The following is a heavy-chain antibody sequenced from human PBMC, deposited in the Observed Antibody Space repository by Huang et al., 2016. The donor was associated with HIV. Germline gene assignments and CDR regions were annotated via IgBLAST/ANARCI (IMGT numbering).Heavy chain of an antibody. CDR2: IFPDDSDT. D-gene: IGHD6-6*01. CDR1: VYRFCGYW. J-gene: IGHJ4*02. CDR3: ARRFSSSSGYFDY. Sequence: VQLVQSGAEVKKPGESLKISFKGSVYRFCGYWIAWVRQMAGKGLEWMWIIFPDDSDTTYSPSFEGQVTISADKAIGTAYLQWSSLKASDTAMYYCARRFSSSSGYFDYWGQGSLVTVSS. V-gene: IGHV5-51*01.